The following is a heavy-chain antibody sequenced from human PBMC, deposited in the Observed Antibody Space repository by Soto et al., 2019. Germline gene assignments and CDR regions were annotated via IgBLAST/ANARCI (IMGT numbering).Heavy chain of an antibody. D-gene: IGHD2-2*02. Sequence: QVQLVQSGAEVKKPGASVKGSCKASGYTFTGYYMHWVRQAPGQGLEWMGWINPNSGGTNYAQKLQGWVTMTRDTSTSTAYMELSRLRSDDTAVYYCARPPLKVYRLFDYWGQRTLVTVSS. CDR1: GYTFTGYY. CDR3: ARPPLKVYRLFDY. J-gene: IGHJ4*02. CDR2: INPNSGGT. V-gene: IGHV1-2*04.